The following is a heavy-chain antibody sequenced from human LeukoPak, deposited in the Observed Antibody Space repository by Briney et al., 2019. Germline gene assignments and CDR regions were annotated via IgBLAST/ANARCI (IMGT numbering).Heavy chain of an antibody. CDR3: ARAPITSPFYFDY. CDR2: ISSSGSTI. V-gene: IGHV3-11*01. J-gene: IGHJ4*02. Sequence: PGGSLRLSCAASRFTFSDYYMSWIRQAPGKGLEWVSYISSSGSTIYYADSVKGRFTISRDNAKNSLYLQMDSLRAEDTALYYCARAPITSPFYFDYWGQGTLVTVSS. CDR1: RFTFSDYY. D-gene: IGHD2-2*01.